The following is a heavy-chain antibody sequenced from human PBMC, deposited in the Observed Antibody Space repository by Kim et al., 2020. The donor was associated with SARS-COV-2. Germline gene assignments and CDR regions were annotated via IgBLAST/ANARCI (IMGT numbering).Heavy chain of an antibody. Sequence: GGSLRLSCAASGFTFSSYSMNWVRQAPGKGLEWVSSISSSSSYIYYADSVKGRFTISRDNAKNSLYLQMNSLRAEDTVVYYCARDRMGESTVYYFDYWGQGTLVTVSS. D-gene: IGHD4-4*01. V-gene: IGHV3-21*01. J-gene: IGHJ4*02. CDR3: ARDRMGESTVYYFDY. CDR2: ISSSSSYI. CDR1: GFTFSSYS.